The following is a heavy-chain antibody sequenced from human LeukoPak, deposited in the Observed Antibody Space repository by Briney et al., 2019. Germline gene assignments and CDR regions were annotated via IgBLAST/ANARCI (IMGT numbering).Heavy chain of an antibody. CDR3: VRAEGSSADRGPDY. CDR1: GLTFSSYW. D-gene: IGHD3-22*01. CDR2: IKQDGSEK. V-gene: IGHV3-7*01. Sequence: GGSLRLSCAVSGLTFSSYWMSWVRQAPGKGLEWVANIKQDGSEKYYVDSVKGRFTISRDNAKNSLYLQMNSLRAEDTAVYYCVRAEGSSADRGPDYWGQGTLVTVSS. J-gene: IGHJ4*02.